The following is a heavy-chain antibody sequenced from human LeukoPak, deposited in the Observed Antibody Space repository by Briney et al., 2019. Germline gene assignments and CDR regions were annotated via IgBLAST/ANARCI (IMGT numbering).Heavy chain of an antibody. Sequence: SETLSLTCAVYGGSFSGYYWSWIRQPPGKGLEWIGEINHSGSTNYNPSLKSRVTISVDTSKNQFSLKLSSVTAADTAVYYCARHGRPYGSGSHFDYWGQGTLVTVSS. CDR1: GGSFSGYY. CDR2: INHSGST. J-gene: IGHJ4*02. CDR3: ARHGRPYGSGSHFDY. D-gene: IGHD3-10*01. V-gene: IGHV4-34*01.